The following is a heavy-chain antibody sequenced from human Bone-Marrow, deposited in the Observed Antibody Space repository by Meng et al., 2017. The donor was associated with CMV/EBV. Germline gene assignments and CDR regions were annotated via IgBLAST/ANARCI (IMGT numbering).Heavy chain of an antibody. Sequence: GGSLRLSCAASGFTFSSYEMNWVRQAPGKGLEWVSYISSSGSTIYYADSVKGRFTISRDNAKKSVFLQMNRLSVEDTATYYCARGTTATGALGFDRWGRGSLVTVSS. CDR1: GFTFSSYE. J-gene: IGHJ5*02. V-gene: IGHV3-48*03. CDR3: ARGTTATGALGFDR. CDR2: ISSSGSTI. D-gene: IGHD1-1*01.